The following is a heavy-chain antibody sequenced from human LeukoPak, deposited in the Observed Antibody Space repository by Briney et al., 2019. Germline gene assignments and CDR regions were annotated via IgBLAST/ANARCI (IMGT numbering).Heavy chain of an antibody. CDR1: GFIFSNFV. CDR2: IPTDETPT. V-gene: IGHV3-74*01. CDR3: ARDHYFKIDY. Sequence: PGGSLRLSCAASGFIFSNFVMHWVRQAPGKGLVWVSRIPTDETPTNYADSVQGRFTIPRDNAKNKLYLQMNNLRAEDTAVYYCARDHYFKIDYWGQGTLVTVSS. D-gene: IGHD3-10*01. J-gene: IGHJ4*02.